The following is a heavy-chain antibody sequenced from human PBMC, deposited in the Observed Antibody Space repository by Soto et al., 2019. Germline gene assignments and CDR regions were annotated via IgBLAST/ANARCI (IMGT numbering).Heavy chain of an antibody. J-gene: IGHJ4*02. CDR1: GGSSLNGGHY. CDR3: ARDHDGGIIDF. V-gene: IGHV4-31*03. CDR2: IFFSGNT. Sequence: SETLSLTCTVSGGSSLNGGHYLTWIRQHPGKGLEWIGKIFFSGNTHYNPALKSRLTFSVDTTKNQFSLKLTSVTAADTAIYYCARDHDGGIIDFRGPATLVTGSS. D-gene: IGHD2-15*01.